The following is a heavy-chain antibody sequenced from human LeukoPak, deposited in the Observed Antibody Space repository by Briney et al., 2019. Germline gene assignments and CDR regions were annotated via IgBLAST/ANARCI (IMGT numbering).Heavy chain of an antibody. D-gene: IGHD3-10*01. J-gene: IGHJ4*02. V-gene: IGHV1-2*02. CDR1: GYTFTDYY. CDR2: INPNSGGT. Sequence: EASMKVSFKASGYTFTDYYMHWVRQAPGQGLECMGWINPNSGGTNYAQKFQGRVTMTGDTSISTAYMEVSSLRSDDTAVYYCATIPYGSGIIDYWGQGTLVTVSS. CDR3: ATIPYGSGIIDY.